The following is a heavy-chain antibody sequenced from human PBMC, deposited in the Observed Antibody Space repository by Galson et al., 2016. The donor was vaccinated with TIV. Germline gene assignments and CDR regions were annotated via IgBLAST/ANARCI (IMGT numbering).Heavy chain of an antibody. CDR2: MNIDGTIT. D-gene: IGHD3-16*01. CDR1: GFTFSSYW. V-gene: IGHV3-74*01. CDR3: VRFLGRTVTVY. J-gene: IGHJ4*02. Sequence: SLRLSCAASGFTFSSYWMHWVRQAPGKGLVWVSRMNIDGTITTYADSVQGRFTISRDNAKNTLYLQMNRLRAEDTAVYYCVRFLGRTVTVYWGQGTLVTVSS.